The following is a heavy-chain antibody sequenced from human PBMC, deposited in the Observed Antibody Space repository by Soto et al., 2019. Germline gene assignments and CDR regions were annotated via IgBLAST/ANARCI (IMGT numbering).Heavy chain of an antibody. CDR3: ARDRVVVPGWFDP. CDR1: GYTFGSYG. J-gene: IGHJ5*02. Sequence: QVQLVQSGAEVKKPGASVKVSCKASGYTFGSYGMTWVRQAPGQGLEWMGWISAYNGNTDYAQKFQGRVTLTTDTSTDTAYMELRSLRSDDTAVYYCARDRVVVPGWFDPWGQGTLVTVPS. D-gene: IGHD3-3*01. CDR2: ISAYNGNT. V-gene: IGHV1-18*01.